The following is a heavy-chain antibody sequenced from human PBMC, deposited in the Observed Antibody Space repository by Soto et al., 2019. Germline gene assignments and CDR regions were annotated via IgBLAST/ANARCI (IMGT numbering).Heavy chain of an antibody. V-gene: IGHV3-33*01. CDR3: AREVAVAAGFDY. J-gene: IGHJ4*02. Sequence: QVQLVESGGGVVQPGRSLRLSCAASGFTFSSYGMHWVRQAPGTGLEWVAVIWYDGSNKYYADSVKGRFTISRDNSKNALYLQMNSLRAEDTAVYYCAREVAVAAGFDYWGQGTLVTVSA. D-gene: IGHD6-19*01. CDR2: IWYDGSNK. CDR1: GFTFSSYG.